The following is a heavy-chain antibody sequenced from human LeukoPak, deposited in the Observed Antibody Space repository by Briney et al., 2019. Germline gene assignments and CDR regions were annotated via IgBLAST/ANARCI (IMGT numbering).Heavy chain of an antibody. J-gene: IGHJ5*02. D-gene: IGHD6-13*01. CDR2: ISGRSSHI. Sequence: GGSLRLSCAGSGFTFSDYDMNWVRQAPGKGLEWVSSISGRSSHIYYADSVKGRFTISRDNAKNSLYLQMNSLRDEDTAVYYCGRAFPPLRTAAAGDLWGQGTLVTVSS. CDR3: GRAFPPLRTAAAGDL. CDR1: GFTFSDYD. V-gene: IGHV3-21*06.